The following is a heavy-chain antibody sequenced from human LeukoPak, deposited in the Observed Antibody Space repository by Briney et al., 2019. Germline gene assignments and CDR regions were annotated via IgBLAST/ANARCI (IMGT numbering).Heavy chain of an antibody. J-gene: IGHJ4*02. D-gene: IGHD5-18*01. CDR1: GFTFSSYA. Sequence: GRSLRLSCAASGFTFSSYAMHWVRQAPATGLEWVAVISYDGSNKYYAHSVKGRFTISTDNSKNTLYLQMNGLRAEDTAVSYCASRKDTPHLPDYWGQGTLVTVSS. CDR3: ASRKDTPHLPDY. V-gene: IGHV3-30-3*01. CDR2: ISYDGSNK.